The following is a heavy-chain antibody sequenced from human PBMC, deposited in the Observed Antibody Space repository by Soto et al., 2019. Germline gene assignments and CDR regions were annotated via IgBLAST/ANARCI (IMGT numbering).Heavy chain of an antibody. CDR3: ARRSGNYYYYGMDV. J-gene: IGHJ6*02. Sequence: QVQLVQSGAEVKKPGSSVKVSCKASGGTFSSYTISWVRQAPGQGLEWMGRIIPILGIANYAQKFQGRVTITADKSTSTAYMGLSSLRSEDTAVYYCARRSGNYYYYGMDVWGQGTTVTVSS. CDR2: IIPILGIA. D-gene: IGHD1-26*01. V-gene: IGHV1-69*02. CDR1: GGTFSSYT.